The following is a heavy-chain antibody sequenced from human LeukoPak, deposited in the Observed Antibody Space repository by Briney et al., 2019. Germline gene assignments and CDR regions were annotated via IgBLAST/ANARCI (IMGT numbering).Heavy chain of an antibody. V-gene: IGHV4-39*01. Sequence: SETLSLTCTVSGGSIRSSYYYWGWIRQPPGTGLEWIGSIYDSGSTYYNPSLKSRVTISVDTSKDQFSLKLNSVTAADTAVYYCASALSGYGYFDYWGQGTLVTVSS. D-gene: IGHD5-12*01. CDR2: IYDSGST. J-gene: IGHJ4*02. CDR3: ASALSGYGYFDY. CDR1: GGSIRSSYYY.